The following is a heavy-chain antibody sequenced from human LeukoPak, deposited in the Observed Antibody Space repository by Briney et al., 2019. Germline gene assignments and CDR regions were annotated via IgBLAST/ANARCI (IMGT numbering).Heavy chain of an antibody. Sequence: ASVKVSCKASGYTFTSYGISWVRQAPGQGLEWMGWISAYNGNTNYAQKLKGRVTLTTDTSTSTAYMDLRRLRSDDTAVYYCARLVTAVVEFDYWGQGTLVNVSS. D-gene: IGHD4-23*01. CDR1: GYTFTSYG. J-gene: IGHJ4*02. CDR3: ARLVTAVVEFDY. V-gene: IGHV1-18*01. CDR2: ISAYNGNT.